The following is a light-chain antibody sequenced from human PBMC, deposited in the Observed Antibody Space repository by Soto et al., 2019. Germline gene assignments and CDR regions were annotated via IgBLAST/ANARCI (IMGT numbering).Light chain of an antibody. CDR2: DVT. CDR1: SSDVGGYNY. CDR3: SSYTSSSTPLV. J-gene: IGLJ3*02. V-gene: IGLV2-14*01. Sequence: QSVLTQPASVSGSPGQSITISCTGTSSDVGGYNYVSWYQQHPGKAPKLMIYDVTNRPSGVSNRFSGSKSGNTASQTISGLQAEDEADYYCSSYTSSSTPLVFGGGTQLTVL.